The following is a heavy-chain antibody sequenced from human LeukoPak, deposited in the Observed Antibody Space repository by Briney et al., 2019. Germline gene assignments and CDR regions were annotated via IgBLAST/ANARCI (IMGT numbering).Heavy chain of an antibody. CDR1: GYRFTSYW. D-gene: IGHD3-10*01. Sequence: GESLKISCKGSGYRFTSYWIGWVRQMPGEGLEWMGIIYPGDSDTRYSPSFRGQVTISADKSISTAYLQWSSLKASDTAMYYCARQVRGVVKYYYYYMDVWGKGTTVTISS. J-gene: IGHJ6*03. CDR3: ARQVRGVVKYYYYYMDV. V-gene: IGHV5-51*01. CDR2: IYPGDSDT.